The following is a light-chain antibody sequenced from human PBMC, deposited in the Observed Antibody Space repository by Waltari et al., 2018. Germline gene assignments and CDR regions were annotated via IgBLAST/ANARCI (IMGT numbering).Light chain of an antibody. Sequence: SYELTQPPSVSVSPGQTASIPCSGAKLGDISACWYQQKPGQPPVLVIYQGTKRPSGIPERFSGSNSGNTATLIISGTQAMDEADYYCQAWDRSTDVVFGGGTKLTVL. CDR3: QAWDRSTDVV. V-gene: IGLV3-1*01. J-gene: IGLJ2*01. CDR1: KLGDIS. CDR2: QGT.